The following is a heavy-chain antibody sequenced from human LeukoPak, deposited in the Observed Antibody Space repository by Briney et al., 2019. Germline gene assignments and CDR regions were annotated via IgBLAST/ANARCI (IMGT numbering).Heavy chain of an antibody. Sequence: GGSLRLSCAASGFTFSSYGMHWVRQAPGKGLEWVAIIWYDGSNKYYADSVKGRFTISRDNSKNTLYLQMNSPRAEDTAVYYCAKVDDSSGYYPQDWGQGTLVTVSS. CDR1: GFTFSSYG. J-gene: IGHJ4*02. CDR3: AKVDDSSGYYPQD. CDR2: IWYDGSNK. V-gene: IGHV3-33*06. D-gene: IGHD3-22*01.